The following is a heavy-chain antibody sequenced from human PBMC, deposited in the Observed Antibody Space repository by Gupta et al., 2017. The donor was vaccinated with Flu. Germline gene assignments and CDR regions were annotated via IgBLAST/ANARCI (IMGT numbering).Heavy chain of an antibody. V-gene: IGHV3-74*01. CDR3: VREGSVTMARGEIYYHYGLDV. CDR1: GFSFHNHW. D-gene: IGHD3-10*01. CDR2: FNVEGTTP. J-gene: IGHJ6*02. Sequence: DVQVVESGGGSVQPGGSLRLSCTASGFSFHNHWRHWVRQAPGKGLVWVSRFNVEGTTPTYADSVKGRCTIARDNAENTFYLQMNSLRVEDAAVYYCVREGSVTMARGEIYYHYGLDVWVRGTTVTVSS.